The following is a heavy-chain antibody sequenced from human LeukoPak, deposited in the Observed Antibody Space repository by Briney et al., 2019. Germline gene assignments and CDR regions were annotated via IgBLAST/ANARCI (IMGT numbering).Heavy chain of an antibody. D-gene: IGHD3-10*01. CDR3: AKVLVRGVIITGLYFDY. CDR1: DFTFSSYG. Sequence: PGGSLRLSCTASDFTFSSYGMHWVRQAPGKGLEWVAFIRYDGGKKYYADSVKGRFTISRDNSKNTLYLQMNSLRAEDTAVYYCAKVLVRGVIITGLYFDYWGQGTLVTVSS. J-gene: IGHJ4*02. CDR2: IRYDGGKK. V-gene: IGHV3-30*02.